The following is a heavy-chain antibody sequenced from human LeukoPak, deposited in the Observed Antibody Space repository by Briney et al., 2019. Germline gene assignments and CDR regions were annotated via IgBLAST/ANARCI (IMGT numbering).Heavy chain of an antibody. CDR3: AREVMAKRRAFDI. J-gene: IGHJ3*02. D-gene: IGHD2-8*01. Sequence: GGSLRLSCAASGFTFSSWGMHWVRQAPGKGLEWVSVIYSDDRTYYADSVKGRFTISRHTSKKTLYLQMNSLRAEDTAVYYCAREVMAKRRAFDIWGQGTVVTVSS. CDR1: GFTFSSWG. V-gene: IGHV3-53*04. CDR2: IYSDDRT.